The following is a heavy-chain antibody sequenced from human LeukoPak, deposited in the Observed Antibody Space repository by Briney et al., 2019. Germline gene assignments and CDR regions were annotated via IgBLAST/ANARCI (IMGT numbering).Heavy chain of an antibody. CDR1: GFTFSSYS. CDR3: ARGRNSSSSRAYFDY. CDR2: ISSSSSYI. V-gene: IGHV3-21*01. J-gene: IGHJ4*02. D-gene: IGHD6-6*01. Sequence: GGSLRLSCAASGFTFSSYSMNWVRQAPGKGLEWVSSISSSSSYIYYADSVKGRFTISRDNANNTLYLQMNSLRAEDTAVYYCARGRNSSSSRAYFDYWGQGTLVTVSS.